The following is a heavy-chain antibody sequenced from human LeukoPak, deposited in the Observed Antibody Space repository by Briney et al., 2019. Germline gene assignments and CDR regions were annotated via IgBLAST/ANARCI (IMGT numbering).Heavy chain of an antibody. V-gene: IGHV6-1*01. J-gene: IGHJ3*02. CDR2: TYYRSKWYN. Sequence: SQTLSLTCAISGDSVSSNSAAWNWIRQSPSRGLEWLGRTYYRSKWYNDYAVSVKSRITINPDTSKNQFSLQLNSVTPEDTAVYYCARGGRAVAGTVYAFDIWGQGTMVTVSS. CDR1: GDSVSSNSAA. D-gene: IGHD6-19*01. CDR3: ARGGRAVAGTVYAFDI.